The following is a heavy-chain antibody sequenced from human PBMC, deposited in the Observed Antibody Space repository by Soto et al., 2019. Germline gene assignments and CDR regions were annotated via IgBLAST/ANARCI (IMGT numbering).Heavy chain of an antibody. CDR2: IYYSGTT. J-gene: IGHJ6*03. CDR3: ARGGPMGYYFHMAV. D-gene: IGHD3-16*01. CDR1: GGSLSSNY. V-gene: IGHV4-59*01. Sequence: TSETLSLTCAVSGGSLSSNYWSWIRQPPGKGLEWIAYIYYSGTTNYNPSLKSRVTISVDTSKNQFSLKLSSVTAADTAVYYCARGGPMGYYFHMAVWGKGTTVTVSS.